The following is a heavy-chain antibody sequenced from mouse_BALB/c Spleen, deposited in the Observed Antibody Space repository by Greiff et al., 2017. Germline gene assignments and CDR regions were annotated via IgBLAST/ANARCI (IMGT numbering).Heavy chain of an antibody. J-gene: IGHJ2*01. CDR2: IDPSDSET. V-gene: IGHV1S127*01. CDR3: ARREMGGSFDY. D-gene: IGHD2-3*01. Sequence: QVQLQQSGPQLVRPGASVKISCKASGYSFTSYWMHWVKQRPGQGLEWIGMIDPSDSETRLNQKFKDKATLTVDKSSSTAYMQLSSPTSEDSAVYYCARREMGGSFDYWGQGTTLTVSS. CDR1: GYSFTSYW.